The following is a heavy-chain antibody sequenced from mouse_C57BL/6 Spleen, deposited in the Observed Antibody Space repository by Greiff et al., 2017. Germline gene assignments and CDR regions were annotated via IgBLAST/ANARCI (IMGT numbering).Heavy chain of an antibody. Sequence: VQLQQPGAELVRPGSSVKLSCKASGYTFTSYWMDWVKQRPGQGLEWIGNIYPSDSETHYNQKFKDKATLTVDKSSSTAYMQLSSLTSEDSAVYCCARLGCLDYWGQGTTLTVSS. CDR2: IYPSDSET. D-gene: IGHD6-1*01. CDR3: ARLGCLDY. V-gene: IGHV1-61*01. J-gene: IGHJ2*01. CDR1: GYTFTSYW.